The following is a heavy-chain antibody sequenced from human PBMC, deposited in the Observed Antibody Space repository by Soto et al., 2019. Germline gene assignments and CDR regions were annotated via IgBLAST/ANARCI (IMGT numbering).Heavy chain of an antibody. D-gene: IGHD5-18*01. CDR1: GFTFSAYD. Sequence: GGSLRLSCAASGFTFSAYDMNWVRQAPGKGLEWVSLINNGGVSTYYADSVKGRFTIYRDDSKNTLYLQMNSLRAEDTAVYYCRAYTYGQGVDYWGQGTLVTVSS. J-gene: IGHJ4*02. V-gene: IGHV3-23*01. CDR3: RAYTYGQGVDY. CDR2: INNGGVST.